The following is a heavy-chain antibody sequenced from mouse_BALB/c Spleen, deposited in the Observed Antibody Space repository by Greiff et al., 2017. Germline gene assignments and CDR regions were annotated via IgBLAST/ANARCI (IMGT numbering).Heavy chain of an antibody. D-gene: IGHD1-1*01. CDR2: INPGSGGT. CDR3: AREDYYGSSSSYYYAMDY. Sequence: VQLQQSGAELVRPGTSVKVSCKASGYAFTNYLIEWVKQRPGQGLEWIGVINPGSGGTNYNEKFKGKATLTSDKSSSTAYMELSSLTSEDSAVYYCAREDYYGSSSSYYYAMDYWGQGTSVTVSS. CDR1: GYAFTNYL. V-gene: IGHV1-54*01. J-gene: IGHJ4*01.